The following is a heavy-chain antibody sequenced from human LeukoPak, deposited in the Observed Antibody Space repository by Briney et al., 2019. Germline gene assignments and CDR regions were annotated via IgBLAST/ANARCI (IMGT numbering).Heavy chain of an antibody. CDR1: GGSIGSYY. J-gene: IGHJ4*02. CDR2: IYYSGST. V-gene: IGHV4-59*08. D-gene: IGHD5-18*01. Sequence: SETLSLTCTVSGGSIGSYYWSWIRQSPGKGLEWIGYIYYSGSTYYNPSLKSRVTISVDTSKNQFSLKLSSVTAADTAVYYCARRRSGYSYGLWGQGTLVTVSS. CDR3: ARRRSGYSYGL.